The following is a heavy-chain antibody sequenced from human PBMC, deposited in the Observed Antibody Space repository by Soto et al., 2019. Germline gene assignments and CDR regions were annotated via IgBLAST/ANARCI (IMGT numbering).Heavy chain of an antibody. Sequence: QVQLQQSGPGLVKPSQSLSLTCAISGDSVSRDSAAWNWIRQTPSRGLEWLGRIYYRSKWLNTYEVSVNSRITISPDTSKNQFSLQLSSVTPEDTAVYYCARGSWDGVSGHNYIDVWDEGTTVTVSS. D-gene: IGHD5-12*01. J-gene: IGHJ6*03. CDR3: ARGSWDGVSGHNYIDV. V-gene: IGHV6-1*02. CDR2: IYYRSKWLN. CDR1: GDSVSRDSAA.